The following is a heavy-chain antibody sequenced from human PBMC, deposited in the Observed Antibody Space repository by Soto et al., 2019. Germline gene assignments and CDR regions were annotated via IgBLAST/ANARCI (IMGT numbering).Heavy chain of an antibody. CDR1: GGTFSSYA. Sequence: SVKLSWKASGGTFSSYAISWVRQAPGQGLEWMGGIIPIFGTANYAQKFQGIVTITADESTSTAYMELSSLRSEDTAVYYCGRDPPDYYDSSGYPRPVFDIWGQGTMVTVSS. J-gene: IGHJ3*02. V-gene: IGHV1-69*13. D-gene: IGHD3-22*01. CDR2: IIPIFGTA. CDR3: GRDPPDYYDSSGYPRPVFDI.